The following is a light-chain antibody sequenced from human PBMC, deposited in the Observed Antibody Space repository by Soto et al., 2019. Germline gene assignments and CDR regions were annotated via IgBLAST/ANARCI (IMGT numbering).Light chain of an antibody. CDR1: SSDVGGYTY. CDR3: SSYTSSSTLL. Sequence: QSALTQPASVSGSAGQSITIYCTGTSSDVGGYTYVSWYQQHPGRAPKLMIYEVSNRPSGVSNRFSGSKSANTASLTISGLQAEDEADYYCSSYTSSSTLLFGTGTKVTVL. V-gene: IGLV2-14*01. CDR2: EVS. J-gene: IGLJ1*01.